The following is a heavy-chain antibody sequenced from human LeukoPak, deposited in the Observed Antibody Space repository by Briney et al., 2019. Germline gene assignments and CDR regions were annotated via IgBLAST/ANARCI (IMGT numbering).Heavy chain of an antibody. V-gene: IGHV3-49*04. CDR3: TASDHLYCSSISCHFDY. CDR1: GFTFSSYS. Sequence: QPGGSLRLSCAASGFTFSSYSMNWVRQAPGKGLEWVGFIQSRNYGGTTQHAASVKGRFTISRDDSKSIAYLQMNSLKTEDTAVYYCTASDHLYCSSISCHFDYWGQGTLVTVSS. J-gene: IGHJ4*02. CDR2: IQSRNYGGTT. D-gene: IGHD2-2*01.